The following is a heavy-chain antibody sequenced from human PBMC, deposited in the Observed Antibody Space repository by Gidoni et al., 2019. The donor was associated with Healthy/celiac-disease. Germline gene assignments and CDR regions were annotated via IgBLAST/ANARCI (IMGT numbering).Heavy chain of an antibody. CDR3: ASWPRGRYYDSSGYHYYFDY. CDR1: GGSISSSNW. D-gene: IGHD3-22*01. CDR2: IYHSGST. Sequence: QVQLQESGPGLVKPSGTLSLTCAVSGGSISSSNWWSWVRQPPGKGLEWIGEIYHSGSTHYNPSLKSRVTISVDKSKNQFSLKLSSVTAADTAVYYCASWPRGRYYDSSGYHYYFDYWGQGTLVTVSS. V-gene: IGHV4-4*02. J-gene: IGHJ4*02.